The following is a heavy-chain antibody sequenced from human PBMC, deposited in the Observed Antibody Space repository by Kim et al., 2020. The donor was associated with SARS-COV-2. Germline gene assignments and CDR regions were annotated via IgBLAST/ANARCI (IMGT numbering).Heavy chain of an antibody. Sequence: GGSLRLSCAASGFTFSSYAMHWVRQAPGKGLEYVSAISSNGGSTYYANSVKGRFTISRDNSKNTLYLQMGSLRAEDMAVYYCARAPRQQLVRGYFDYWGQGTLVTVSS. CDR2: ISSNGGST. CDR1: GFTFSSYA. V-gene: IGHV3-64*01. D-gene: IGHD6-13*01. J-gene: IGHJ4*02. CDR3: ARAPRQQLVRGYFDY.